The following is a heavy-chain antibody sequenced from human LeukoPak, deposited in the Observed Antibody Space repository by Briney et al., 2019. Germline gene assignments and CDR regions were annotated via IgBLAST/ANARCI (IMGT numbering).Heavy chain of an antibody. D-gene: IGHD6-13*01. CDR3: ARHTYSSLAVDMDV. J-gene: IGHJ6*03. V-gene: IGHV4-39*01. CDR1: GFSISNSKYY. CDR2: IYYSGST. Sequence: PSETLSLTSTVSGFSISNSKYYWGWIRQPPGKGLEWIGNIYYSGSTYYNPSLKSRVTISVDTSKNQFSLKLSSVTAADTAVYYCARHTYSSLAVDMDVWGKGTTVTISS.